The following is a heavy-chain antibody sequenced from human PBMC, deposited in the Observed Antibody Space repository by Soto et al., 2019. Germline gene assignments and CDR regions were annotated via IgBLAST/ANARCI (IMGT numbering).Heavy chain of an antibody. J-gene: IGHJ5*02. CDR3: ARGRGYSYGLDP. V-gene: IGHV4-30-4*01. CDR1: GDSISSNNNY. CDR2: ISYSGTT. D-gene: IGHD5-18*01. Sequence: QVQLQESGPGLVKPSQTLSLTCTVSGDSISSNNNYWSWIRQPPGEGLEWIGFISYSGTTSYSPSPRGGSAISLDTSKTQFSLSLSSVTAADTAVYYCARGRGYSYGLDPWGQGTLVTVAS.